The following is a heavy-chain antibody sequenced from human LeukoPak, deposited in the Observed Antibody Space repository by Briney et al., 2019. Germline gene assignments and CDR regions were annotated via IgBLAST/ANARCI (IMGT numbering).Heavy chain of an antibody. V-gene: IGHV3-21*01. CDR2: ISSRSTYI. CDR1: GSTFSSYS. CDR3: ARDPLGGFKTYYFDY. J-gene: IGHJ4*02. D-gene: IGHD5-24*01. Sequence: GRSLRLSCAASGSTFSSYSMNWVRQAPGTGLEWVSSISSRSTYIYYADSVKSRFTISRDNAKNSLFLQMNSLRAEDTAVYYCARDPLGGFKTYYFDYWGQGTLVTVSS.